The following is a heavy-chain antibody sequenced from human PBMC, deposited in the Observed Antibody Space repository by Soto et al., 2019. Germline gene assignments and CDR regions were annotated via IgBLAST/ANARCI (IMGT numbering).Heavy chain of an antibody. D-gene: IGHD3-10*01. CDR1: GGAFNGYY. CDR2: INHSGTV. CDR3: ARAGAALVRGSIGGFDY. Sequence: QVHLQQWGAGLLKPSETLSLTCAVNGGAFNGYYWTWIRQSPGKGLQWIGEINHSGTVDYNPSLQSRVPFSIDTSKKQFSLTLTSVTAAATAVYYCARAGAALVRGSIGGFDYWGQGTLVTVSS. J-gene: IGHJ4*02. V-gene: IGHV4-34*01.